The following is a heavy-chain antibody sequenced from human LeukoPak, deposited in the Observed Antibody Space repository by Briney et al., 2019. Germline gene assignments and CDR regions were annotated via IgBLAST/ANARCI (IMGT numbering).Heavy chain of an antibody. CDR2: INHSGST. CDR1: GGSFSGYY. CDR3: ARGGSTSYDILTGLIVRAYYYMDV. Sequence: SETLSLTCAVYGGSFSGYYWSWIRQPPGKGLEWVGEINHSGSTNYNPSLKSRVTISVDTSKNQFSLKLSSVTAADTAVYYCARGGSTSYDILTGLIVRAYYYMDVWGKGTTVTVSS. J-gene: IGHJ6*03. D-gene: IGHD3-9*01. V-gene: IGHV4-34*01.